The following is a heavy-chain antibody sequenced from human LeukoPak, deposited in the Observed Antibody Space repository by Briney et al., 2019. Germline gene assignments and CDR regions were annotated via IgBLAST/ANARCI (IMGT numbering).Heavy chain of an antibody. CDR2: ILPDGSQK. CDR3: GRLAHNAWYAIDF. CDR1: DFTFDFYW. Sequence: GGSLRLSCVASDFTFDFYWMNWVRQAPGKGLEWLANILPDGSQKYYVDSVKGRFTISRDNPKNSLYLQINNLRAEDTAVYYCGRLAHNAWYAIDFWGQGTLVTVSS. D-gene: IGHD2-2*01. V-gene: IGHV3-7*01. J-gene: IGHJ4*02.